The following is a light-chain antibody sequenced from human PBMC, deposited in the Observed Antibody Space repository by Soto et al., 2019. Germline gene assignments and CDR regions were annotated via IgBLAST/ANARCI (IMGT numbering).Light chain of an antibody. Sequence: DIQMTQSPSTLYASVGDRVTITCRASQSISSWLAWYQQKPGKAPKFLIYDASSLESGVQSRFSGSGSGTEFTLTIRNLQPDDFATYFCKQYNNYPRTVGQGTQVDIK. CDR1: QSISSW. J-gene: IGKJ1*01. CDR2: DAS. V-gene: IGKV1-5*01. CDR3: KQYNNYPRT.